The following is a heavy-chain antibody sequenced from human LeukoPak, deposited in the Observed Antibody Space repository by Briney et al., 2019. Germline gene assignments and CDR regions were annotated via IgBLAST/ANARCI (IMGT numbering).Heavy chain of an antibody. V-gene: IGHV1-2*02. D-gene: IGHD6-13*01. CDR2: INPNGGGT. Sequence: ASVKVSCKASGYTFTGYYMHWVRQAPGQGLEWMGWINPNGGGTNYAQKFQGRVTMTRDTSISTAYMELSRLRSDDTAVYYCARAAAGNDAFDIWGQGTMVTVSS. J-gene: IGHJ3*02. CDR3: ARAAAGNDAFDI. CDR1: GYTFTGYY.